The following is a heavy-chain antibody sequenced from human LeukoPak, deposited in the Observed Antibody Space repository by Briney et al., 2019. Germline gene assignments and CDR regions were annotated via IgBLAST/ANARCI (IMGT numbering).Heavy chain of an antibody. Sequence: ASVKVSCKASGGTFSSYAISWVRQAPGQGLEWMGWINTNTGNPTYAQGFTGRFVFSLDTSVSTAYLQISSLKAEDTAVYYCAREGIRYFDWLVYYYYGMDVWGQGTTVTVSS. CDR2: INTNTGNP. CDR1: GGTFSSYA. J-gene: IGHJ6*02. CDR3: AREGIRYFDWLVYYYYGMDV. V-gene: IGHV7-4-1*02. D-gene: IGHD3-9*01.